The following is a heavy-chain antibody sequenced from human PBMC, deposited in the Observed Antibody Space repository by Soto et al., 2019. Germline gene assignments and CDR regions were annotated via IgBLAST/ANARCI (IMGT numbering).Heavy chain of an antibody. CDR3: ARLSPNEQPVSDP. Sequence: GASVKVSCKASGGTFSSYTISWVRQAPGQGLEWMGRIIPILGIANYAQKFQGRVTITADKSTSTAYMELSSLRSEDTAVYYCARLSPNEQPVSDPWGQGTLVTVSS. J-gene: IGHJ5*02. CDR1: GGTFSSYT. CDR2: IIPILGIA. D-gene: IGHD5-18*01. V-gene: IGHV1-69*02.